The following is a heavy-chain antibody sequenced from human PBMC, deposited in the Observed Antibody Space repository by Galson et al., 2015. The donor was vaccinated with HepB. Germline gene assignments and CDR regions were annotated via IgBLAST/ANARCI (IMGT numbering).Heavy chain of an antibody. CDR3: ARDGPLWFGKYNWFDP. V-gene: IGHV1-3*01. CDR2: INAGNGNT. Sequence: SVKVSCKASGYTFTSYAMHWVRQAPGQRLEWMGWINAGNGNTKYSQKFQGRVTITRDTSASTAYMELSSLRSEDTAVYYCARDGPLWFGKYNWFDPWGQGTLVTVSS. J-gene: IGHJ5*02. D-gene: IGHD3-10*01. CDR1: GYTFTSYA.